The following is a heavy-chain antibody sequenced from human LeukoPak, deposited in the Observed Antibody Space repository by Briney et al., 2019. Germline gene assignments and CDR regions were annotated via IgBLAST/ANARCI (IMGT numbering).Heavy chain of an antibody. Sequence: GASVTVSCKASGYAFTVYYIHWARQAPGQGLEWMGWVNPVSGGTNYPPKFQGRVTMTRDTSISTAYMELTSLRSDDTAVYYCARDSGDYYGSVSYYNGWGQGTLVSVSS. CDR2: VNPVSGGT. V-gene: IGHV1-2*02. D-gene: IGHD3-10*01. J-gene: IGHJ4*02. CDR3: ARDSGDYYGSVSYYNG. CDR1: GYAFTVYY.